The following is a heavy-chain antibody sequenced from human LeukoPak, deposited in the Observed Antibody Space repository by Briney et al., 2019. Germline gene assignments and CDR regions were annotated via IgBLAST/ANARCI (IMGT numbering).Heavy chain of an antibody. CDR2: IYYSGST. Sequence: SETLSLTCTVSGGSISSSSYYWGWIRQPPGKGLEWIGSIYYSGSTYYNPSLKSRVTISVDTSKNQFSLKLSSVTAADTAVYYCARFDSGYYDSSGYVDYWGQGTLVTVSS. D-gene: IGHD3-22*01. CDR3: ARFDSGYYDSSGYVDY. J-gene: IGHJ4*02. CDR1: GGSISSSSYY. V-gene: IGHV4-39*01.